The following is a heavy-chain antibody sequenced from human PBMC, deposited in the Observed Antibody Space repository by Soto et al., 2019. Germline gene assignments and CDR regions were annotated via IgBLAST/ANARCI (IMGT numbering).Heavy chain of an antibody. V-gene: IGHV5-51*01. Sequence: GESLKISCKGSGYSFTSYWIGWVRQMPGKGLEWMGIIYPGDSDTRYSPSFQGQVTISADKSISTAYLQWSSLKASDTAMYYCARTPSSGTIFGGVIPDYYYGMDVWGQGTTVTVSS. J-gene: IGHJ6*02. CDR3: ARTPSSGTIFGGVIPDYYYGMDV. CDR2: IYPGDSDT. D-gene: IGHD3-3*01. CDR1: GYSFTSYW.